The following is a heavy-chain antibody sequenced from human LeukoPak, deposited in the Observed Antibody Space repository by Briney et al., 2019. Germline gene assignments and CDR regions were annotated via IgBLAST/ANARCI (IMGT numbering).Heavy chain of an antibody. CDR2: ITTSGGST. V-gene: IGHV1-46*01. CDR1: GYTFTNYY. CDR3: ARDVGSRWSHKGFDP. Sequence: GASVKVSCKASGYTFTNYYMHWVRQAPRQGLEWMGIITTSGGSTSYAQKFQGRVTMTRNTSTSTVYMELSSLRSEDTAVYYCARDVGSRWSHKGFDPWGQGTLVTVSS. J-gene: IGHJ5*02. D-gene: IGHD6-13*01.